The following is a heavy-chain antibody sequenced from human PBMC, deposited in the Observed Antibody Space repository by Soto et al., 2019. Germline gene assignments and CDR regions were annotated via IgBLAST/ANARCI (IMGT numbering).Heavy chain of an antibody. Sequence: QVQLVESGGGVVQPGRSLRLSCAASGFTFSSYGMHWVRQAPGKGLEWVAVIWYDGSNKYYADSVKGRFTISRDNSKNTLYLQMNSLRAEDTAVYYCARESLSPIAVGGSAEYFQHWGQGTLVTV. CDR2: IWYDGSNK. D-gene: IGHD6-19*01. V-gene: IGHV3-33*01. J-gene: IGHJ1*01. CDR3: ARESLSPIAVGGSAEYFQH. CDR1: GFTFSSYG.